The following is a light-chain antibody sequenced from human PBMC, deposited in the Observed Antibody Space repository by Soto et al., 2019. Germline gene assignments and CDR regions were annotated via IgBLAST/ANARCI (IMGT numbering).Light chain of an antibody. Sequence: QSALTQPPSASGSPGQSVTISCTGTSSDVGGYNYVSWYQQYPGRAPKLMIYEVTKRPSGVPDRFSGSKSGNTASLTGSGLQAEDEADYYWSSYAASNNFYFVFGGGTKVTVL. CDR3: SSYAASNNFYFV. J-gene: IGLJ3*02. CDR2: EVT. V-gene: IGLV2-8*01. CDR1: SSDVGGYNY.